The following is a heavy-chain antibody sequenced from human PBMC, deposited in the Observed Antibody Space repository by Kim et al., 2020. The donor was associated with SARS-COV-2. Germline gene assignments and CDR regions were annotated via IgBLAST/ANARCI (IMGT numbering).Heavy chain of an antibody. CDR1: GGSISSSSYY. CDR3: ARHERGRGWRLQLTDY. Sequence: SETLSLTCTVSGGSISSSSYYWGWIRQPPGKGLEWIGSIYYSGSTYCNPSLKSRVTISVDTSKNQFSLKLSSVTAADTAVYYCARHERGRGWRLQLTDYWGQGTLVTVSS. V-gene: IGHV4-39*01. D-gene: IGHD4-4*01. CDR2: IYYSGST. J-gene: IGHJ4*02.